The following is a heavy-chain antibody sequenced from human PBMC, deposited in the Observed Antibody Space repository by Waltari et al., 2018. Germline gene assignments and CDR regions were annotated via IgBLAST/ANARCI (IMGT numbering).Heavy chain of an antibody. CDR1: GVSLGSGRSY. D-gene: IGHD5-12*01. CDR3: ARSYGGFSGYEAAY. Sequence: VQLQESGPGLVKPSQTLSLSCNVSGVSLGSGRSYWTWIRQPAGKGLEWIGRIYSTGTTSYSPSLKSRVAISMDTSKNFFSLKLSSVTATDTALYYCARSYGGFSGYEAAYWGQGIPVTVSS. J-gene: IGHJ4*02. V-gene: IGHV4-61*02. CDR2: IYSTGTT.